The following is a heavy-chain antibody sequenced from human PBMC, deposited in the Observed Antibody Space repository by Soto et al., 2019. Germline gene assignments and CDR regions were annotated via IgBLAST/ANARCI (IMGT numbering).Heavy chain of an antibody. CDR1: GFTFSSYA. V-gene: IGHV3-23*01. J-gene: IGHJ4*02. CDR2: ISGSGGST. D-gene: IGHD3-3*01. CDR3: AKPSGDVYDFWSGPQYYFDY. Sequence: EVQLLESGGGLVQPGGSLRLSCAASGFTFSSYAMSWVRQAPGKGLEWVSAISGSGGSTYYADSVKGRFTISRDNSKNTLYLQMNSLRAEDTAVYYCAKPSGDVYDFWSGPQYYFDYWGQGTLVTVSS.